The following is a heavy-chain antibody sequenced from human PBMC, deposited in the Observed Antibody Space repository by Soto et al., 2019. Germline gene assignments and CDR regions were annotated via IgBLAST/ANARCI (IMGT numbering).Heavy chain of an antibody. V-gene: IGHV1-69*05. J-gene: IGHJ6*02. Sequence: QVQLVQSGAEVKKTGSSVKVSCKASGGTFDNYAITWVRQAPGQGLEWMGGIIPMLDSGNYAEKFQGRVTITPDEATTTAYMEVSSLRSEDTAVYYCATTYHYDSGGKTYFYYGMDVWGQGTTVTVSS. CDR1: GGTFDNYA. D-gene: IGHD3-22*01. CDR2: IIPMLDSG. CDR3: ATTYHYDSGGKTYFYYGMDV.